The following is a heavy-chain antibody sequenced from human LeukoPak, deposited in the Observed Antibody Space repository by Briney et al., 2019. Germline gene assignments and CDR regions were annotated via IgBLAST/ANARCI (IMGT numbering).Heavy chain of an antibody. D-gene: IGHD3-3*01. V-gene: IGHV4-39*01. CDR2: IYYSGST. Sequence: PSETLSLTCTVSGGSISSGSNYWGWIRQPPGKGLEWIGSIYYSGSTYYNPSLKSRVTISVDTSKNQFSLKLSSVTAADTAVYYCARLGGQWSGSEFDYWGQGTLVTVSS. CDR1: GGSISSGSNY. CDR3: ARLGGQWSGSEFDY. J-gene: IGHJ4*02.